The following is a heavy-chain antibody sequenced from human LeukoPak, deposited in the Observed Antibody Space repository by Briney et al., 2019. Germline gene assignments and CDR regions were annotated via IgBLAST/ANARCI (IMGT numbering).Heavy chain of an antibody. V-gene: IGHV4-4*07. CDR1: GGSISSYY. CDR2: IYTSGST. Sequence: SETLSLTCTVSGGSISSYYWSWIRQPAGKGLEGIGRIYTSGSTNYNPSLKSRVTMSVDTSKNQFSLKLSSVTAAGTAGYYCARDVAIAAETTRPYGMDVWGQGTTVTVSS. D-gene: IGHD6-25*01. J-gene: IGHJ6*02. CDR3: ARDVAIAAETTRPYGMDV.